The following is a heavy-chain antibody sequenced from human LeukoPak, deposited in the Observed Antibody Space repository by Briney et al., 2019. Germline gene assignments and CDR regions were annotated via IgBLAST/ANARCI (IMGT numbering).Heavy chain of an antibody. D-gene: IGHD5-18*01. CDR2: ISGSGGST. CDR3: AKGTLPRGYSYGYDLYYFDY. J-gene: IGHJ4*02. Sequence: GGALRLSCAASGFTFSSYAMSWVRQAPGKGLEWVSGISGSGGSTYYADSVKGRFTISRDNSKNTLYLQMNSLRAEDTAVYYCAKGTLPRGYSYGYDLYYFDYWGQGTLVTVSS. V-gene: IGHV3-23*01. CDR1: GFTFSSYA.